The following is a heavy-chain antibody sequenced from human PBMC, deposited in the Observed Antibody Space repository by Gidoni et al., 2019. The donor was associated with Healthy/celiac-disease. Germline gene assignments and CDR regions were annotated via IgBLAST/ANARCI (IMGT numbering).Heavy chain of an antibody. CDR1: GFTFSGSA. D-gene: IGHD1-26*01. CDR3: TRRSREKGYYYGMDV. Sequence: EVQLVESGGGLVQPGGSLKLSCAASGFTFSGSAMHWVRQASGKGLGWVGLIRSKANSYATAYAASVKGRFTISRDDSKNTAYLQMNSRKTEDTAVYYCTRRSREKGYYYGMDVWGQGTTVTVSS. V-gene: IGHV3-73*01. J-gene: IGHJ6*02. CDR2: IRSKANSYAT.